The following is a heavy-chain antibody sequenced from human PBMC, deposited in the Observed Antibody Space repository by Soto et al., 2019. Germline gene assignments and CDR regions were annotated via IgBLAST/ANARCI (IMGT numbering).Heavy chain of an antibody. J-gene: IGHJ5*02. V-gene: IGHV3-23*01. Sequence: GGSLRLSCAASGFTFSSYAMSWVRQAPGKGLEWVSAISGSGGTTYYADSVKGRFTISRDNSKNTLYLQMNSLRAEDTAVYYCAKNRHDFWSGYYSPRQVWGVWFDPWGQGTLVTVSS. CDR3: AKNRHDFWSGYYSPRQVWGVWFDP. CDR1: GFTFSSYA. CDR2: ISGSGGTT. D-gene: IGHD3-3*01.